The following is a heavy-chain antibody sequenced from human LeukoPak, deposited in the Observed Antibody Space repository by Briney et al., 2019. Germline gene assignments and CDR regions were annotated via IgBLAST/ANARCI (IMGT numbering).Heavy chain of an antibody. J-gene: IGHJ4*02. Sequence: ASVKVSCKGSGGTFSSYAISWVRQAPGQGLECMGRIIPILGIANYAQKFQGRVTITADKSTSTAYMELSSLRSEDTAVYYCARDRGDYWGQGTLVTVSS. CDR2: IIPILGIA. V-gene: IGHV1-69*04. CDR1: GGTFSSYA. CDR3: ARDRGDY.